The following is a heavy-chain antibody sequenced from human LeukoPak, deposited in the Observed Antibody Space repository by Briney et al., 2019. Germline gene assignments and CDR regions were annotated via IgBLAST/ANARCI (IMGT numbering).Heavy chain of an antibody. D-gene: IGHD3-9*01. Sequence: PGGSLRLSCAASGFTFSSYAMSWVRQAPGKGLEWVSAISGSGGSTYYADSVKGRFTISRDNSKNTLYLQMNSLRAEDTAVYYCARTMRPILTGYYSLDYWGQGTLVTVSS. CDR2: ISGSGGST. CDR3: ARTMRPILTGYYSLDY. J-gene: IGHJ4*02. CDR1: GFTFSSYA. V-gene: IGHV3-23*01.